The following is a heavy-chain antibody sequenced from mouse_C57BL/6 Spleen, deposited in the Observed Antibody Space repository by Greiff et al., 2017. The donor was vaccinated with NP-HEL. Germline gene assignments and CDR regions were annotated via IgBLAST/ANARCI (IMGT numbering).Heavy chain of an antibody. Sequence: EVQLQQSGAELVRPGASVKLSCTASGFNIKDDYMHWVKQRPEQGLEWIGWIDPENGDTEYASKFQGKATITADTSSNTAYLQLSSLTSEDTAVYYCTSSPEYYFDYWGQGTTLTVSS. CDR3: TSSPEYYFDY. D-gene: IGHD6-1*01. J-gene: IGHJ2*01. V-gene: IGHV14-4*01. CDR2: IDPENGDT. CDR1: GFNIKDDY.